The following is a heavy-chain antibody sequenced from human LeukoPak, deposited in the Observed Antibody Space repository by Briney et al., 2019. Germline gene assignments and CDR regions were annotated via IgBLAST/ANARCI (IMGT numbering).Heavy chain of an antibody. V-gene: IGHV1-2*02. CDR1: GYTFTAYY. D-gene: IGHD3-10*01. CDR3: ARAYGSGSSYHPDY. CDR2: INPNSGGT. Sequence: ASVKVSCTASGYTFTAYYMHWVRQAPGQGLEWMGWINPNSGGTNSSQKFQDRVTLTRDTSISTAYMELSSLRSDDTAVYYCARAYGSGSSYHPDYWGQGTLVTVSS. J-gene: IGHJ4*02.